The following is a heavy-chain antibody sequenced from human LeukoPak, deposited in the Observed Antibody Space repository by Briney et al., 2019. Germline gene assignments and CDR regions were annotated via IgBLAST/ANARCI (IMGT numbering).Heavy chain of an antibody. CDR2: IIPIFGTV. D-gene: IGHD5-24*01. Sequence: SVKVSCKASGGTFSSYAISWVRQAPGQGLEWMGGIIPIFGTVNYAQKFQGRVTITADKSTSTAYMELSSLRSEDTAEYYCARGSDGYNSGVDYWGQGTLVTVSS. CDR3: ARGSDGYNSGVDY. V-gene: IGHV1-69*06. CDR1: GGTFSSYA. J-gene: IGHJ4*02.